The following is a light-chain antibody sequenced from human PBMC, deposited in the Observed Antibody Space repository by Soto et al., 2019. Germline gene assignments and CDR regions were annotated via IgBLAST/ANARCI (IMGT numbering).Light chain of an antibody. J-gene: IGKJ1*01. CDR3: QQYSSYWT. CDR1: QSISSW. CDR2: DAS. V-gene: IGKV1-5*01. Sequence: DIQMTQSPSTLSASVGDRVTITCRASQSISSWLAWYQQKPGKAPKLLIYDASSLESGVPSRFSGRGSGTEFTLTISSLQPDDFATYYCQQYSSYWTFGQGTKVDIK.